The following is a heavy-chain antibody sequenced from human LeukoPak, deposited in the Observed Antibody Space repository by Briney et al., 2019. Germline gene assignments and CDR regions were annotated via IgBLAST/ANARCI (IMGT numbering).Heavy chain of an antibody. V-gene: IGHV1-8*01. J-gene: IGHJ3*02. CDR2: MNPNSGNT. Sequence: ASVKVSCKASGYTFTSYDINWVRQATGQGLEWMGWMNPNSGNTGYAQKFQGRVTMTRDTSISTAYMELSRLRSDDTAVYYCARDEWEPHDAFDIWGQGTMVTVSS. D-gene: IGHD1-26*01. CDR3: ARDEWEPHDAFDI. CDR1: GYTFTSYD.